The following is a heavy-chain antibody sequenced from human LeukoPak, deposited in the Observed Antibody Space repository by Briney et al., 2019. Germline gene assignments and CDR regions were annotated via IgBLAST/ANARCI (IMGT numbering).Heavy chain of an antibody. CDR2: IWYDGSNK. CDR1: GFTFSSYG. V-gene: IGHV3-33*01. J-gene: IGHJ4*02. Sequence: SGGSLRLSCAASGFTFSSYGMHWVRQAPGKGLEWVAVIWYDGSNKYYADSVKGRFTISRDNSKNTLYLQMNSLRAEDTAVYYCARDGCGGDCYSGGYWGQGTLVTVSS. CDR3: ARDGCGGDCYSGGY. D-gene: IGHD2-21*02.